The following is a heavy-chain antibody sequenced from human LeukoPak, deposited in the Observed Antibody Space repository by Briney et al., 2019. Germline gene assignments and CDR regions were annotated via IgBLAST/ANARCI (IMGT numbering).Heavy chain of an antibody. CDR1: GFNFGDYA. CDR3: TRDSRSGYSSRGGDY. CDR2: IRSKAYGGTT. V-gene: IGHV3-49*04. J-gene: IGHJ4*02. Sequence: GGSLRLSCTASGFNFGDYAMSWVRQAPGKGLEWVVFIRSKAYGGTTEYAASVKGRLTISRDDSKSIAYLQMNSLKTEDTGVYYCTRDSRSGYSSRGGDYWGQGTLVTVSS. D-gene: IGHD6-13*01.